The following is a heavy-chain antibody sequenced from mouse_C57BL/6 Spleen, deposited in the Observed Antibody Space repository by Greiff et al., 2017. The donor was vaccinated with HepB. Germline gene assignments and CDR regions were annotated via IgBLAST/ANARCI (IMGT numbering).Heavy chain of an antibody. V-gene: IGHV5-9-1*02. Sequence: EVHLVESGEGLVKPGGSLKLSCAASGFTFSSYAMSWVRQTPEKRLEWVAYISSGGDYIYYADTVKGRFTISRDNARNTLYLQMSSLKSEDTAMYYCTRAYGYDGPFAYWGQGTLVTVSA. D-gene: IGHD2-2*01. CDR1: GFTFSSYA. J-gene: IGHJ3*01. CDR2: ISSGGDYI. CDR3: TRAYGYDGPFAY.